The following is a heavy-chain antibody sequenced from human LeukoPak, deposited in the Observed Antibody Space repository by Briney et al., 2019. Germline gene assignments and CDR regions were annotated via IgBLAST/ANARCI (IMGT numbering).Heavy chain of an antibody. CDR3: ARQVLQYSSSPYGIDV. CDR2: ISRSGSSI. Sequence: GGSLRLSCAASGFTFSSYEMNWVRQAPGKGLEWVSYISRSGSSIYYTDSVKGRFTISRDNAKNSLHLQMNSLRAEDTAVYYCARQVLQYSSSPYGIDVWGHGTTVTVSS. J-gene: IGHJ6*02. D-gene: IGHD6-6*01. V-gene: IGHV3-48*03. CDR1: GFTFSSYE.